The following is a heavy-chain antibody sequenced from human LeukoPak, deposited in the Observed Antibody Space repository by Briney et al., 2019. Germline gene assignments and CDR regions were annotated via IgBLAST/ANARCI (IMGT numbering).Heavy chain of an antibody. J-gene: IGHJ5*02. D-gene: IGHD4-17*01. CDR1: GGSISSGDYY. CDR3: ARTRTTGWFDP. CDR2: IYYSGST. V-gene: IGHV4-30-4*01. Sequence: SETLSLTCTVSGGSISSGDYYWSWIRQPPGKGLEWIGYIYYSGSTYYNPSLKSRVTISVDTSKNQFSLKLSSVTAADTAVYYCARTRTTGWFDPWGQGTLVTVSS.